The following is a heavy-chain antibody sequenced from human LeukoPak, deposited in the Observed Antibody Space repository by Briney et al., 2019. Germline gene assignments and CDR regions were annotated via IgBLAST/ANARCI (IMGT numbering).Heavy chain of an antibody. CDR3: ARDSGTTGEVKFDP. Sequence: TSETLSLTCTVSGGSISSYYWGWIRQPPGKGLEWIGYIYYSGSTNYNPSLKSRVTISVDTSKNQFSLTLSSVTAADTAVYYCARDSGTTGEVKFDPWGQGTLVTVSS. CDR2: IYYSGST. J-gene: IGHJ5*02. V-gene: IGHV4-59*12. D-gene: IGHD3-10*01. CDR1: GGSISSYY.